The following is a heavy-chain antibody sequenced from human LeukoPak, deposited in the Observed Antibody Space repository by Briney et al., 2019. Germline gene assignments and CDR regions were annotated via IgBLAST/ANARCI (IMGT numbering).Heavy chain of an antibody. CDR2: ISSSSSTI. CDR3: ARGETTQRYYFDY. Sequence: PGGSLRLSCAASGFTFSSYSTNWVRQAPGKGLEWVSYISSSSSTIYYADSVKGRFTISRDNAKNSLYLQMNSLRAEDTAVYYCARGETTQRYYFDYWGQGTLVTVSS. CDR1: GFTFSSYS. J-gene: IGHJ4*02. D-gene: IGHD1-1*01. V-gene: IGHV3-48*01.